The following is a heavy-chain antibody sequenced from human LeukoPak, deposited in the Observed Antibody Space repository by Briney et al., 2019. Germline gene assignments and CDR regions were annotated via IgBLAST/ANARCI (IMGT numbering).Heavy chain of an antibody. CDR3: AREGDIVLMVYATTDAFDI. D-gene: IGHD2-8*01. V-gene: IGHV4-4*07. CDR2: IYTSGST. CDR1: GGSISSYY. Sequence: KPSETLSLTCTVSGGSISSYYWSWIRQPAGKGLEWIGRIYTSGSTNYNPSLKSRVTMSVDTSKNQFSLKLSSATAADTAVYYCAREGDIVLMVYATTDAFDIWGQGTMVTVSS. J-gene: IGHJ3*02.